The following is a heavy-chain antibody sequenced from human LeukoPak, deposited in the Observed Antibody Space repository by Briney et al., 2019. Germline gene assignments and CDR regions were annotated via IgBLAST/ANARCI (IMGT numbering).Heavy chain of an antibody. V-gene: IGHV4-59*01. CDR1: GGSISSYY. J-gene: IGHJ3*02. CDR2: IYYSGST. CDR3: ERGRAFDI. Sequence: SETLSLTCTVSGGSISSYYSSWIRQPPGKGLEWIGYIYYSGSTNYNPSLKSRVTISVDTSKNQFSLKLSSVTAADTAVYYCERGRAFDIWGQGTMVTVSS.